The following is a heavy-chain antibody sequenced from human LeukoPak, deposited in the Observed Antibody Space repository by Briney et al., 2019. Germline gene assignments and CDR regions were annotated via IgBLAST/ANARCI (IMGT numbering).Heavy chain of an antibody. D-gene: IGHD1-26*01. CDR3: ARQWELRGWFDP. CDR2: IYYSGDT. V-gene: IGHV4-59*08. J-gene: IGHJ5*02. CDR1: GGSISSYY. Sequence: SASVSLTCTVSGGSISSYYWSWIRQPPGKGLEWIGYIYYSGDTNYNPSLKSRVTISVDTSKNQCSLKLSSVTAADTAVYYCARQWELRGWFDPWGQGTLVTVS.